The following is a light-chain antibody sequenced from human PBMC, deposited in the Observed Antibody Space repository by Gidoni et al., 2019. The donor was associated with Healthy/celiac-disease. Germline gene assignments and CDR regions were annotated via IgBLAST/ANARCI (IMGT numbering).Light chain of an antibody. Sequence: DIQVTQPPSSLSASVGDRVTITCRASQSISSYLNWYQQKPGKGPKLLIYAASSLQSGVPSRFSGSGSGTDFALTISSLQPEDFATYFCQQSYSTLPYTFGQGTKLEIK. J-gene: IGKJ2*01. CDR2: AAS. CDR3: QQSYSTLPYT. V-gene: IGKV1-39*01. CDR1: QSISSY.